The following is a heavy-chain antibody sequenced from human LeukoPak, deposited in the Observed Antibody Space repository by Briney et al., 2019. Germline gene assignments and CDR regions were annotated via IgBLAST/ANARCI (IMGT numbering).Heavy chain of an antibody. CDR1: GDSLINFY. CDR2: IYYSGST. CDR3: ARAVYDYIWGSYRFDY. Sequence: SETLSLTCTVSGDSLINFYWSWIRQPPGKGLEWIGFIYYSGSTYYNPSLKSRVTFSVDTSKSQFSLKLSSVNAADTALYYCARAVYDYIWGSYRFDYWGQGTLVTVSS. V-gene: IGHV4-59*06. J-gene: IGHJ4*02. D-gene: IGHD3-16*02.